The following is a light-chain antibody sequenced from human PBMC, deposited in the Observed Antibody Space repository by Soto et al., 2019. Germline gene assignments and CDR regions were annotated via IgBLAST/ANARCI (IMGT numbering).Light chain of an antibody. J-gene: IGLJ1*01. CDR3: SSYAGSSNV. CDR1: SSDVGGFNS. CDR2: DVN. V-gene: IGLV2-11*01. Sequence: QSVLTQPRSVSGSPGQSVTISCTGTSSDVGGFNSVSWYQQHPGKAPKLMIYDVNTRPSGVPERFSGSKSGSTASLTISGLQAEDEADYYCSSYAGSSNVFGTGTKVTV.